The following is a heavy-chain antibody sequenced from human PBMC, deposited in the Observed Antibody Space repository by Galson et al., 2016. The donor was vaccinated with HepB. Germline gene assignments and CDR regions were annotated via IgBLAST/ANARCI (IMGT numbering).Heavy chain of an antibody. CDR1: GFTFSSYA. J-gene: IGHJ4*02. V-gene: IGHV3-23*01. CDR3: AKERLVRRIFDH. Sequence: SLRLSCAASGFTFSSYAMSWVRQAPGKGLEWVASISTRRTTYYSDSVQGRFTISRDNSNNTLYLQMNGLSAEDTAVYYCAKERLVRRIFDHWGQGTLLTVSS. D-gene: IGHD1-1*01. CDR2: ISTRRTT.